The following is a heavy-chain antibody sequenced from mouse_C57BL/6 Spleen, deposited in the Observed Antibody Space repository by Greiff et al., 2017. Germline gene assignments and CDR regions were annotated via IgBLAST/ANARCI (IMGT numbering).Heavy chain of an antibody. CDR3: ARVGYYGNWYFDV. J-gene: IGHJ1*03. CDR1: GYSITSGYD. CDR2: ISYSGST. D-gene: IGHD2-1*01. Sequence: EVMLVESGPGMVKPSQSLSLTCTVTGYSITSGYDWHWIRHFPGNKLEWMGYISYSGSTNYNPSLKSRISITHDTSKNHFFLKLNSVTTEDTATYYCARVGYYGNWYFDVWGTGTTVTVSS. V-gene: IGHV3-1*01.